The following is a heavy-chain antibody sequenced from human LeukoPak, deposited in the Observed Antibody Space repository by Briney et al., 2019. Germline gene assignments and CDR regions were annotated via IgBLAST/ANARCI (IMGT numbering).Heavy chain of an antibody. J-gene: IGHJ4*02. CDR1: GGSISSYY. V-gene: IGHV4-59*01. CDR2: IYYSGST. Sequence: SETLSLTCTVSGGSISSYYWSWIRQPPGKGLEWIGYIYYSGSTNYNPSLKSRVTISVDTSKNQFSLKLSSVTAADTAVYYCARDNYDSSGYSLGLDYWGQGTLVTVSS. D-gene: IGHD3-22*01. CDR3: ARDNYDSSGYSLGLDY.